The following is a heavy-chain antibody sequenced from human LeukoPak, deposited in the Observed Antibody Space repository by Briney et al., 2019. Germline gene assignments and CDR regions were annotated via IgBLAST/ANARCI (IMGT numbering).Heavy chain of an antibody. CDR1: GFTFSSYG. CDR3: AKPGPIEYSNPTDY. Sequence: GGSLRLSCAASGFTFSSYGMHWVRQAPGKGLEWVAFIRYDGSNKYYADSVKGRFTISRDNSKNTLYLQMNSLRAEDTAVYYCAKPGPIEYSNPTDYWGQGTLVTVSS. D-gene: IGHD6-6*01. CDR2: IRYDGSNK. J-gene: IGHJ4*02. V-gene: IGHV3-30*02.